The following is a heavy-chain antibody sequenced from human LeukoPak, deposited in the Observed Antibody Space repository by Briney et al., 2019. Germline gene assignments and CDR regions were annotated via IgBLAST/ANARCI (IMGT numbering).Heavy chain of an antibody. D-gene: IGHD3-9*01. Sequence: GGSLRLSCAASGFTFSDSAMHWVRQASGKGLEWLGRIRTQANNDATAYGASVKGRFNISRDDSRNTAYLQMNSLKTEDTAVYYCAGDYNSLTGLNYWGQGTLVTVPS. J-gene: IGHJ4*02. V-gene: IGHV3-73*01. CDR1: GFTFSDSA. CDR2: IRTQANNDAT. CDR3: AGDYNSLTGLNY.